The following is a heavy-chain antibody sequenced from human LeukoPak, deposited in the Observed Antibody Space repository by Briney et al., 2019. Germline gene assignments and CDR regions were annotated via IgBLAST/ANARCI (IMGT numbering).Heavy chain of an antibody. CDR1: GFTFSSYS. D-gene: IGHD3-22*01. Sequence: GGSLRLSCAASGFTFSSYSMNWVRQAPGKGLEWVSSISSSSSYIYYADSVKGRFTISRDNAKNSLYLQMNSLRAEDTAVYYCARDGETITMIVDDAFDIWGQGTMVTVSS. CDR3: ARDGETITMIVDDAFDI. CDR2: ISSSSSYI. J-gene: IGHJ3*02. V-gene: IGHV3-21*01.